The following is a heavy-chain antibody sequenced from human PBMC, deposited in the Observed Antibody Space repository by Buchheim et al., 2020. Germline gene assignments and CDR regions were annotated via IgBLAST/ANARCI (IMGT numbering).Heavy chain of an antibody. Sequence: QVQLVESGGGVVQPGRSLRLSCAASGFTFSSYGMHWVRQAPGKGLEWVAVISYDGSNKYYADSVKGRFTISRDNSKNTLHLQMNSLRAEDTAVYYCAKDGYNLLYYYYGMDVWGQGTT. J-gene: IGHJ6*02. D-gene: IGHD5-24*01. V-gene: IGHV3-30*18. CDR3: AKDGYNLLYYYYGMDV. CDR2: ISYDGSNK. CDR1: GFTFSSYG.